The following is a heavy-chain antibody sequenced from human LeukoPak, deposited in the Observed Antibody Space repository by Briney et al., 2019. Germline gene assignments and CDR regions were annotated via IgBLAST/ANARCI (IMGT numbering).Heavy chain of an antibody. Sequence: ASVKVSCKASGYTFTSYGISWVRQAPGQGLEWMGWISAYNGNTNYAQKFQGRVTMTRNTSISTAYMELSSLRSEDTAVYYCARAQRVRLYNWFDPWGQGTLVTVSS. CDR1: GYTFTSYG. J-gene: IGHJ5*02. CDR3: ARAQRVRLYNWFDP. CDR2: ISAYNGNT. D-gene: IGHD3-10*01. V-gene: IGHV1-18*01.